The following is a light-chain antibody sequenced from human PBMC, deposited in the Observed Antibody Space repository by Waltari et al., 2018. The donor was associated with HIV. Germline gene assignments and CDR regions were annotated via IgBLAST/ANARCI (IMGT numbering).Light chain of an antibody. J-gene: IGLJ2*01. V-gene: IGLV3-1*01. Sequence: SYELTQPPSVSVYPGQTASITCSGDKLGDKYACWYQQRPGQSPVLVIYQDTKRPSGIPERFSGSNSGNTATLTISGTQAIDEADYYCQAWDSSTVVFGGGTKLTVL. CDR2: QDT. CDR3: QAWDSSTVV. CDR1: KLGDKY.